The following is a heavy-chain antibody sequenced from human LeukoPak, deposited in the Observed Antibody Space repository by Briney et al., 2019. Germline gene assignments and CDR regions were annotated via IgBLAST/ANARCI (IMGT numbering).Heavy chain of an antibody. CDR1: GFTFSSYS. D-gene: IGHD4-11*01. Sequence: GGSLRLSCAASGFTFSSYSMNWVRQAPGKGLEWVAVISYDGSNKYYADSVKGRFTISRDNSKNTLYLQMNSLRAEDTAVYYCARDATTVTPLPNLYYYYGMDVWGQGTTVTVSS. CDR2: ISYDGSNK. J-gene: IGHJ6*02. V-gene: IGHV3-30*03. CDR3: ARDATTVTPLPNLYYYYGMDV.